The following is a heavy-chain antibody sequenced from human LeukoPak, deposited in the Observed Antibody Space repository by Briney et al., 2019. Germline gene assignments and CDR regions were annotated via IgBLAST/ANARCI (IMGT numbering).Heavy chain of an antibody. J-gene: IGHJ6*03. CDR2: MYSTGST. V-gene: IGHV4-38-2*02. CDR3: ARSQRLYYYYMDV. CDR1: GYSISSGYY. Sequence: TSETLSLTCNVSGYSISSGYYWAWIRQPPGKGLEWIGSMYSTGSTSYNPSLKSRVTISADTSKNEFSLKLTSVTAADTSVYYCARSQRLYYYYMDVWGKGTTVTISS.